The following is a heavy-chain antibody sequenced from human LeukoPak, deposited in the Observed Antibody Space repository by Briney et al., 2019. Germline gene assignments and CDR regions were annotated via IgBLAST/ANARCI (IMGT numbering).Heavy chain of an antibody. CDR2: IKQDGSDR. V-gene: IGHV3-7*01. J-gene: IGHJ4*02. Sequence: GGSLRLSCAASGFTFSDYYMSWIRQAPGKRLEWVANIKQDGSDRGYVDSVKGRFTISRDNAQNSQYLQINSLRVEDTAVYYCAREGEGGFDNWGQGTLVTVSS. CDR3: AREGEGGFDN. CDR1: GFTFSDYY. D-gene: IGHD2-15*01.